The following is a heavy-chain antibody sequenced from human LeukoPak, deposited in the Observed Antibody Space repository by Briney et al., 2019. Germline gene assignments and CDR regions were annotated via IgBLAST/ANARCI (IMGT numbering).Heavy chain of an antibody. CDR2: INPNSGGT. D-gene: IGHD4-11*01. CDR3: ARDDDYSYYYYMDV. J-gene: IGHJ6*03. V-gene: IGHV1-2*02. Sequence: ASVKVSCKASGYTFTGYYMHWVRQAPGQGLEWMGWINPNSGGTNYAQKFQGRVTMTRDTSTSTAYMELSRLRSDDTAVYYCARDDDYSYYYYMDVWGKGTTVTVSS. CDR1: GYTFTGYY.